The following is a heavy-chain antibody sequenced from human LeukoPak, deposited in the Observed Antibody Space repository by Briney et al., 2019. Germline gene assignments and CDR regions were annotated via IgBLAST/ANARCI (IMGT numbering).Heavy chain of an antibody. CDR1: GFTFSSYG. V-gene: IGHV3-30*02. CDR2: IWSDGSKK. CDR3: VRGKQNMDV. J-gene: IGHJ6*03. D-gene: IGHD3-10*01. Sequence: PWGSLRLSCVASGFTFSSYGMLWVRQAPGKGLEWVAFIWSDGSKKYYADSVKGRFTISRDNSKNTLYLQMNSLRTEDTALYYCVRGKQNMDVWGKGTTVTISS.